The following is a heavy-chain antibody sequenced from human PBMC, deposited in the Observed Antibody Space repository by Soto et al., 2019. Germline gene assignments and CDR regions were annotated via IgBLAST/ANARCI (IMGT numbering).Heavy chain of an antibody. CDR2: IIPMFDTV. CDR3: ARPQGSGWRFNALDF. V-gene: IGHV1-69*01. J-gene: IGHJ3*01. Sequence: QVVLVQSGAEVKNPGSSVKVSCKASGGTFGRNAINWVRQAPGQGVEWMGGIIPMFDTVNHAQKFRDRIMITADESTNTAYLELKDLRSEDTAIYYCARPQGSGWRFNALDFWGQGTMVTVSS. D-gene: IGHD6-19*01. CDR1: GGTFGRNA.